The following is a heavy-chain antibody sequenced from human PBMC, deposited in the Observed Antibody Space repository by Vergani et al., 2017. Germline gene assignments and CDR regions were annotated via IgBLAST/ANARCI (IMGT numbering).Heavy chain of an antibody. J-gene: IGHJ3*01. CDR1: GYTFSSYD. V-gene: IGHV1-18*01. Sequence: VQLVESGAEVKKPGASVKVSCKTSGYTFSSYDITWVRQAPGQGLEWMGQIAVYNGHTRYAQKLRDRVTLTRDRSTSTVYMELTGLRSDDTAMYYCARDNDVLSGYSDDAFDVWGQGTMVTVSS. D-gene: IGHD3-3*01. CDR2: IAVYNGHT. CDR3: ARDNDVLSGYSDDAFDV.